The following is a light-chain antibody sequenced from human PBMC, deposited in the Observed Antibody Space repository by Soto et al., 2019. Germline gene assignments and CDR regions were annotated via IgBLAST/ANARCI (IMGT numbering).Light chain of an antibody. J-gene: IGKJ4*01. CDR1: QDINNN. Sequence: DIQMTQSPSSLSASVGDRVTITCQASQDINNNLNWYQQKPGKAPKLLTYEASNLESGVPSRFSGSGSGTDFTFTISCLQPEDIATYYCQQYGDLPLTFGGGTKVEIK. V-gene: IGKV1-33*01. CDR2: EAS. CDR3: QQYGDLPLT.